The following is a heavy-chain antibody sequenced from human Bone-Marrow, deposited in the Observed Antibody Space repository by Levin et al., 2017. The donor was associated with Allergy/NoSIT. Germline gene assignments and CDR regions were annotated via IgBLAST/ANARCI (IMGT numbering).Heavy chain of an antibody. CDR1: GFTFSSYW. CDR2: INSDGSYT. J-gene: IGHJ4*02. D-gene: IGHD4-23*01. CDR3: ARDRDYVGNRFDY. V-gene: IGHV3-74*01. Sequence: ASVKVSCTASGFTFSSYWMHWVRQGPGKGLVWVSRINSDGSYTNYADSVKGRFTISRDNAKNTLYLQLNSLRAEDTAVYYCARDRDYVGNRFDYWGQGTLVTVSS.